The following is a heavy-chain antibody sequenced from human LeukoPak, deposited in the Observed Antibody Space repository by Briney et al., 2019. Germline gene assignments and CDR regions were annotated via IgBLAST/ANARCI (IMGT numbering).Heavy chain of an antibody. D-gene: IGHD3-10*01. CDR3: ARGYSRFGESTDAFDI. V-gene: IGHV1-18*01. Sequence: ASVKVSCKASGYTFITYGISWVRRAPGQGLEWMGWISAYNGNTNCAQKFQGRVTMTTDTSTSTAYMELRSLRSDDTAVYYCARGYSRFGESTDAFDIWGQGTMVTVSS. CDR1: GYTFITYG. J-gene: IGHJ3*02. CDR2: ISAYNGNT.